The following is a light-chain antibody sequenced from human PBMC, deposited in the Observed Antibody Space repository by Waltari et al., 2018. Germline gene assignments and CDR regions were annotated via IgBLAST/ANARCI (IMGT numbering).Light chain of an antibody. V-gene: IGKV3-11*01. J-gene: IGKJ4*02. CDR1: QSISDY. Sequence: EIVLTQSPATLSLSPGERATLSCRASQSISDYWDWYQQKPGQPPRLIIYDASHRATGIPPLVSGTGSGIDFTLTITSLEPEDFAVYYCQDRSSWPTFGGGTKVDLK. CDR2: DAS. CDR3: QDRSSWPT.